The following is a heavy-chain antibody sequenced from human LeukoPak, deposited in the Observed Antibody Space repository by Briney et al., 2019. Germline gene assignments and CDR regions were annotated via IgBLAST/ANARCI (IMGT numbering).Heavy chain of an antibody. J-gene: IGHJ6*02. CDR1: GYTFTSYG. V-gene: IGHV1-18*01. Sequence: ASVKVSCKASGYTFTSYGISWVRQAPGQGLEWMGWISAYNGNTNYAQKLQGRVTMTTDTSTSTAYVELRSLRSDDTAVYYCARENLELYYYYGMDVWGQGTTVTVSS. CDR2: ISAYNGNT. CDR3: ARENLELYYYYGMDV. D-gene: IGHD1-26*01.